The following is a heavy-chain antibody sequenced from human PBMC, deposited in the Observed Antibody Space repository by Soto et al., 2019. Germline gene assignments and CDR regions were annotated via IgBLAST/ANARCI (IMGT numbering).Heavy chain of an antibody. CDR3: ATRIAAAGTVDY. Sequence: QVQLVQSGAEVKKPGSSVKVSCKASGGTFSSYTISWVRQAPGQGLEWMGRIIPILGIANYAQKFQGRVTITADKPTSTAYMELSSLRSEDTAVYYCATRIAAAGTVDYWGQGTLVTVSS. V-gene: IGHV1-69*02. J-gene: IGHJ4*02. CDR2: IIPILGIA. D-gene: IGHD6-13*01. CDR1: GGTFSSYT.